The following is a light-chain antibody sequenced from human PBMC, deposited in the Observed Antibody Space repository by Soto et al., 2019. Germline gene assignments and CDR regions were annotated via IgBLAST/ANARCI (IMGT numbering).Light chain of an antibody. J-gene: IGKJ1*01. Sequence: EIVLTQSAGTLSLSPGERATLSCGASQSVSNNYLAWYQQKPGQAPRLLIYGASSRATGIPDRFSGSGSGTDFTLTISRLETEDFAVYYCQQYGSSPRTFGQGTKVDIK. CDR2: GAS. V-gene: IGKV3-20*01. CDR1: QSVSNNY. CDR3: QQYGSSPRT.